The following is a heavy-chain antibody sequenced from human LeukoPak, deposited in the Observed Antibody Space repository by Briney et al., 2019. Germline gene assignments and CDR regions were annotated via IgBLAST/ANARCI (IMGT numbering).Heavy chain of an antibody. CDR2: IYYSGST. Sequence: PSETLSLTCTVSGGSISSYYWSWIRRPPGKGLEWIGYIYYSGSTNYNPSLKSRVTISVDTSKNQFSLKLSSVTAADTAVYYCSYGSGSYYNWFDPWGQGTLVTVSS. V-gene: IGHV4-59*12. D-gene: IGHD3-10*01. CDR3: SYGSGSYYNWFDP. CDR1: GGSISSYY. J-gene: IGHJ5*02.